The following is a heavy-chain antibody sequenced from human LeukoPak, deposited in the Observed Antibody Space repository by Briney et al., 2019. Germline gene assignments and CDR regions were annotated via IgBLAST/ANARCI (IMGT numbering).Heavy chain of an antibody. D-gene: IGHD2-21*02. V-gene: IGHV4-61*02. CDR3: ARVAVTGYNWFDP. Sequence: SDTLSLTCTVSGGSISSTSYYWSWIRQPAGKGLEWIGRIYSSASTNYNPSFQSRVTMSLDTSKSQFSLKLSSVTAADTAVYYCARVAVTGYNWFDPWGQGTLVTVSS. J-gene: IGHJ5*02. CDR1: GGSISSTSYY. CDR2: IYSSAST.